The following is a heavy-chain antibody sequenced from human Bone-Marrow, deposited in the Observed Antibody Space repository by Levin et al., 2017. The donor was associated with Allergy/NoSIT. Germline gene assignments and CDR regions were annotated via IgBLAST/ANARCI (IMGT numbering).Heavy chain of an antibody. CDR1: GFNFSSYT. V-gene: IGHV3-21*01. Sequence: KPGGSLRLSCVGSGFNFSSYTMNWVRQAPGMGLEWVSSIAAGGGFIGYGDSVDGRFTIFRDNTKNTLFLDMNSLRGEDTAVYYCASQRLRPRRVGWFDRWGQGTRVTVSS. CDR2: IAAGGGFI. J-gene: IGHJ5*02. D-gene: IGHD6-25*01. CDR3: ASQRLRPRRVGWFDR.